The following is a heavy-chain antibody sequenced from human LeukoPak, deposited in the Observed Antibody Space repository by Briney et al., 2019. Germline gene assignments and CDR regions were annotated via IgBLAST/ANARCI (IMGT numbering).Heavy chain of an antibody. J-gene: IGHJ4*02. V-gene: IGHV3-48*01. CDR1: GFTFNKYS. D-gene: IGHD2-15*01. Sequence: PGGSLRLSCAASGFTFNKYSMNWVRQAPGKGLEWGSYISGSSSIIYYADSVKGRFTISRDNAKNSLYLQMNSLRAEDTAVYYCVRDTSWSFDYWGQGNLVTVAS. CDR3: VRDTSWSFDY. CDR2: ISGSSSII.